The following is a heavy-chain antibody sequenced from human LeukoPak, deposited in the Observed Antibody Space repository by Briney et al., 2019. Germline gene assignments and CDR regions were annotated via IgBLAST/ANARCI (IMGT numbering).Heavy chain of an antibody. CDR3: ARDNGWSADF. V-gene: IGHV3-23*01. D-gene: IGHD2-15*01. CDR1: GFTFSSYA. J-gene: IGHJ4*02. Sequence: GGSLRLSCAASGFTFSSYAMSWVRQAPGEGLEWVSTISGSADNTNYVEAVKGRFTISRDNSKNTMYLQMNSLRAEDTAVYYCARDNGWSADFWGQGTLVTVSS. CDR2: ISGSADNT.